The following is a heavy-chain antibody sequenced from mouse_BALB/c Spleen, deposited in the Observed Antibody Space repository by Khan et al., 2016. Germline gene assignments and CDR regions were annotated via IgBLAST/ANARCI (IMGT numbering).Heavy chain of an antibody. D-gene: IGHD2-3*01. V-gene: IGHV3-2*02. Sequence: EVQLQESGPGLMKPSQSLSLTCTVTGYSITSDYAWNWIRQFPGNKLEWMGYIIYSGSTTYTPSLKSRISITRDTSKNPFFLQLNSVTIEDTATYYCASDGHNYAMDYWGQGTSVTVSS. CDR1: GYSITSDYA. CDR3: ASDGHNYAMDY. J-gene: IGHJ4*01. CDR2: IIYSGST.